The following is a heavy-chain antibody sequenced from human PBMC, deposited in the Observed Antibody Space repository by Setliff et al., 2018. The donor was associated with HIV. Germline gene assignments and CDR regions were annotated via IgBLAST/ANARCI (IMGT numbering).Heavy chain of an antibody. Sequence: VASVKVSCKVSGYTLTELSRHWVRQAPGKGLEWMGGFDPEDGETVYANKFQGRVTMTEDTSTDTAYMELSSRGSEDTAVYYCAIAGGSSWYGNYYYAMDVWGQGTTVTVSS. D-gene: IGHD6-13*01. CDR1: GYTLTELS. CDR3: AIAGGSSWYGNYYYAMDV. J-gene: IGHJ6*02. V-gene: IGHV1-24*01. CDR2: FDPEDGET.